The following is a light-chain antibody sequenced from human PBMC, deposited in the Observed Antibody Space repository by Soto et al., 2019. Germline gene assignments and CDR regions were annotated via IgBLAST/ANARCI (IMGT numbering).Light chain of an antibody. CDR1: QSVSSSY. Sequence: EIVLTQSPGTLSLSPGERATLSCRASQSVSSSYLAWYQQKPGQAPRLLIYGASSRATGIPDRFSGSGSATDFTLTISRLEPEDFAVYYCNQYGTSPRTFGQGTKVDIK. CDR2: GAS. V-gene: IGKV3-20*01. CDR3: NQYGTSPRT. J-gene: IGKJ1*01.